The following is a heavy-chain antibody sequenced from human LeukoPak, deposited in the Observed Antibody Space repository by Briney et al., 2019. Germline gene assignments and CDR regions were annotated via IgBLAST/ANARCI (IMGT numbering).Heavy chain of an antibody. CDR1: VGTFSSYA. D-gene: IGHD3-22*01. CDR2: IIPLFDAV. V-gene: IGHV1-69*06. J-gene: IGHJ4*02. CDR3: VRDYDSSGPQKNYFDF. Sequence: SVKVSCKASVGTFSSYAISWVRQAPGQGLEWMGRIIPLFDAVDYAQNFEGRVTISADKPTATAYLELGSLTSGDTAVYYWVRDYDSSGPQKNYFDFWGQGTLVTVSS.